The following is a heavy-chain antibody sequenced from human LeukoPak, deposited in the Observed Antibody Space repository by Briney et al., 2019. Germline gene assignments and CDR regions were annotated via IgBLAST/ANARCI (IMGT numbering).Heavy chain of an antibody. Sequence: ASVKVSCKASGYTFTSYGISWVRQAPGQGLEWMGWISACNGNTNYAQKLQGRVTMTTDTSTSTAYMELRSLRSDDTAVYYCARDTAVAGTNWFDPWGQGTLVTVSS. CDR2: ISACNGNT. CDR3: ARDTAVAGTNWFDP. J-gene: IGHJ5*02. V-gene: IGHV1-18*04. CDR1: GYTFTSYG. D-gene: IGHD6-19*01.